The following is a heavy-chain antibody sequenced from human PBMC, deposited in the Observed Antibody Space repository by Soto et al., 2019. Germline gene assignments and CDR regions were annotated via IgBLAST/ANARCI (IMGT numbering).Heavy chain of an antibody. D-gene: IGHD6-13*01. Sequence: ASVKVSCKASGYTFTSYAMNWVRQAPGQGLEWMGWINTNTGNPTYAQGFTGRFVFSLDTSVSTAYLQICSLKAEDTAVYYCARGVAAAGINYYYYGMDVWGQGTTVTVSS. V-gene: IGHV7-4-1*01. CDR2: INTNTGNP. CDR1: GYTFTSYA. J-gene: IGHJ6*02. CDR3: ARGVAAAGINYYYYGMDV.